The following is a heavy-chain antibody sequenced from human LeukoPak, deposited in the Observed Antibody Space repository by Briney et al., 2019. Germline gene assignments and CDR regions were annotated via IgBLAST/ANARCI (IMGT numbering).Heavy chain of an antibody. CDR1: GYTFTSYG. CDR3: ARVEDYYDSSGYYYG. J-gene: IGHJ4*02. V-gene: IGHV1-18*01. D-gene: IGHD3-22*01. CDR2: ISAYNGNT. Sequence: ASVKVSCKASGYTFTSYGISWVRQAPGLGLEWMGWISAYNGNTNYAQKLQGRVTMTTDTSTSTAYMELRSLRSDDTAVYYCARVEDYYDSSGYYYGWGQGTLVTVSS.